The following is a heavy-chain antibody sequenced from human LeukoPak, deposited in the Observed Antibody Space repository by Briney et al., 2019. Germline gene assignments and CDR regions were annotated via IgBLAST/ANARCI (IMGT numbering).Heavy chain of an antibody. J-gene: IGHJ4*02. D-gene: IGHD3-10*01. CDR1: GFTFSSYG. CDR3: AKDVRGLFDY. Sequence: GGSLRLSCAASGFTFSSYGMHWVRQAPGKGLEWVAVISYDGSNKYYADSVKGRFTISRDNSKNTLYLQMNSLRAEDTAVYYCAKDVRGLFDYWGQGTLVTVSS. CDR2: ISYDGSNK. V-gene: IGHV3-30*18.